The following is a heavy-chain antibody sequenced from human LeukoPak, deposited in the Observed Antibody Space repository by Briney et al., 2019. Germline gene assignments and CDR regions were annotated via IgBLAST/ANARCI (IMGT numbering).Heavy chain of an antibody. D-gene: IGHD4-17*01. CDR3: AKEIWPTVTIPGRTYFDY. J-gene: IGHJ4*02. V-gene: IGHV3-30*02. CDR2: IRYDGSDK. Sequence: GGSLRLSCAASRFTFSSYGMHWVRQGPGKGLEWVAFIRYDGSDKQCADSVKGRFTVSRDNSKNTLYLQMNSLRAEDTAVYYCAKEIWPTVTIPGRTYFDYWGQGALVTVSS. CDR1: RFTFSSYG.